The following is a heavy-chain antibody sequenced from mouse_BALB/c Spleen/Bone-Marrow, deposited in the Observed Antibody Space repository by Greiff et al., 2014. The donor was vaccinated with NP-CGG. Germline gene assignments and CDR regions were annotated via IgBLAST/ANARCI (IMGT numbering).Heavy chain of an antibody. CDR3: ARGGNGYDGYWHFDV. V-gene: IGHV1-69*02. J-gene: IGHJ1*01. CDR2: IDPSDSYT. Sequence: QVQLQQSGAELVKPGASVKLSCKASGYTFTSYWMHWVKQRPGQGLEWIGEIDPSDSYTNYNQKFKGKATLTVDKSSSTAYMQLSSLTSEDSAVYYCARGGNGYDGYWHFDVWGAGTTVTVSS. CDR1: GYTFTSYW. D-gene: IGHD2-2*01.